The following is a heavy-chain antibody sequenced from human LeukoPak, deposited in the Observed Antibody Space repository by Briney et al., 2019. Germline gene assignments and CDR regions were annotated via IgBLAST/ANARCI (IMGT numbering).Heavy chain of an antibody. J-gene: IGHJ4*02. CDR2: ISSSSSYI. V-gene: IGHV3-21*01. Sequence: GGSLRLSCAASGFTFSSYSMNWVRQAPGKGLEWVSSISSSSSYIYYADSVKGRFTIPRDNAKNSLYLQMNSLRAEDTAVYYCARDMWASAAALDYWGQGTLVTVSS. CDR3: ARDMWASAAALDY. D-gene: IGHD6-13*01. CDR1: GFTFSSYS.